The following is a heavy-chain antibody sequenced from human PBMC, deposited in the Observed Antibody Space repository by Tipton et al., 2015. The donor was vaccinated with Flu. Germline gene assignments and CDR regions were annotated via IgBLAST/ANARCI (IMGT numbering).Heavy chain of an antibody. CDR1: GFTFNDYY. V-gene: IGHV3-11*01. Sequence: GSLRLSCVASGFTFNDYYMIWIRQVPGRGLEWVSHISRSGSMIDYVDSVKGRFTVSRDNAKNSVYLQMNDLRPEDTAMYYCARDYVVVPATTADYFYGMDVWDQGP. D-gene: IGHD2-2*01. CDR3: ARDYVVVPATTADYFYGMDV. CDR2: ISRSGSMI. J-gene: IGHJ6*02.